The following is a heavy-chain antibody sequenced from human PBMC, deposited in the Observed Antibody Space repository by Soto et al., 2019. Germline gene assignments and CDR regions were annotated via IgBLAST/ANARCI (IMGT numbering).Heavy chain of an antibody. CDR3: ARDKITGLFDY. Sequence: PSETLSLTCAVYGGTFSGYYWSWIRQPPGKGLEWIGEINHSGSTNYNPSLTSRVTISVDTSKNQFSLKLTSVTAVDTAVYYCARDKITGLFDYWGQGTLVTVSS. CDR1: GGTFSGYY. J-gene: IGHJ4*02. CDR2: INHSGST. V-gene: IGHV4-34*01. D-gene: IGHD2-8*02.